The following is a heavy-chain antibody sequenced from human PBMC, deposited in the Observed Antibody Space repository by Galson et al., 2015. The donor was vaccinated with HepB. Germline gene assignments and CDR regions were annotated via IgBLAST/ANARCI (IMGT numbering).Heavy chain of an antibody. D-gene: IGHD6-6*01. V-gene: IGHV4-31*03. CDR3: ARDPSSNSNGMDV. J-gene: IGHJ6*02. CDR1: GGAISSGGYY. Sequence: LSLTCTVSGGAISSGGYYWSWIRQHPGKGLEWIAFIFYTGNSYYNPSLQSRVTISVDTSKNQFSLKLNSVTAADTAVYYCARDPSSNSNGMDVWGQGTMVTVSS. CDR2: IFYTGNS.